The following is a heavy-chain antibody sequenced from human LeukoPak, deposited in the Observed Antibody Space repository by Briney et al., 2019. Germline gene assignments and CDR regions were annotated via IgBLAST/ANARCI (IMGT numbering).Heavy chain of an antibody. Sequence: SETLSLTCTVSGGSISSGGYYWSWIRQHPGTGLEWIGYIYYSGSTYYNPSLKSRVTISVDTSKNQFSLELTSVTAADTAVYYCARAVGDGYNFDFDYWGQGTLVTVSS. J-gene: IGHJ4*02. V-gene: IGHV4-31*03. CDR1: GGSISSGGYY. D-gene: IGHD5-24*01. CDR2: IYYSGST. CDR3: ARAVGDGYNFDFDY.